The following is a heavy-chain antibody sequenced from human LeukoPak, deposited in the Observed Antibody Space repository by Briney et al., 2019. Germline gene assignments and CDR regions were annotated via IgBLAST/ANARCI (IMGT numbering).Heavy chain of an antibody. J-gene: IGHJ4*02. CDR2: VFDSGGT. Sequence: PSETLSLTCTVSGGSISNYWWSWIRQPPGKGLEWIGYVFDSGGTNYNPSLKGRVTTSVDTSKKQFSLKLSSVTAADTAVYYCARGYSSSWNYFDYWGQGTLVTVSS. D-gene: IGHD6-13*01. V-gene: IGHV4-59*01. CDR1: GGSISNYW. CDR3: ARGYSSSWNYFDY.